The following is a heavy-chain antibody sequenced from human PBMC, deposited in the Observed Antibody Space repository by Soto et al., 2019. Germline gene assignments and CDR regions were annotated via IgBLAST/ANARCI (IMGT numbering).Heavy chain of an antibody. D-gene: IGHD2-8*01. Sequence: QVQLVQSGAEVKKPGASVTVSCKASGYSFTDYHIHWVRQAPGQGLEWLGRINPKSGGTSTAQKFQGWVTMPTDTSIRTASMALTRLTSDDTAIYYCARGDSTDCSNGVCSFFYNHDMDVWGQGTTVTVSS. CDR2: INPKSGGT. V-gene: IGHV1-2*04. CDR1: GYSFTDYH. CDR3: ARGDSTDCSNGVCSFFYNHDMDV. J-gene: IGHJ6*02.